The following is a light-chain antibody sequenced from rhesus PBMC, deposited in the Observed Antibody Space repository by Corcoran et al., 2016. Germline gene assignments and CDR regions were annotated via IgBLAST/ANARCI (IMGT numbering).Light chain of an antibody. CDR2: KVS. J-gene: IGKJ2*01. V-gene: IGKV2-64*01. Sequence: DVVMTQSPLSLPITPGQPASISCRSSQRLVHSNGKPYLSWYQQKQGQPQRLLIYKVSNRDSGVPDRFSGSGAGKDFTLKISRVEAEDVGVYYGGQGTHWPYSFGQGTKVEIK. CDR3: GQGTHWPYS. CDR1: QRLVHSNGKPY.